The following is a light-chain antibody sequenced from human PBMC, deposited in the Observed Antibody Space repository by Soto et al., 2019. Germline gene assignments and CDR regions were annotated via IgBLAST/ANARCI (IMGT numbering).Light chain of an antibody. J-gene: IGLJ1*01. CDR2: RNN. CDR1: SSNIGAGFD. CDR3: QAYDNSRTYV. Sequence: QAVVTQPPSVSGAPGQRVTISCTGSSSNIGAGFDVHWYRQLPGTAPKLLIYRNNNRPSGVPDRFSGSKSDTSASLTITGLQVEDEADYYCQAYDNSRTYVFGTGTKLTVL. V-gene: IGLV1-40*01.